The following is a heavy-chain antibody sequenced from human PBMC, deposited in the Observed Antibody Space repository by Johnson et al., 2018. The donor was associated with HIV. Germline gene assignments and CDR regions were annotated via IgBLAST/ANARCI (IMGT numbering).Heavy chain of an antibody. Sequence: QVQLVESGGGVVQPGRSLRLSCAASGFTFSSYAMHWVRQAPGKGLEWVAVIYSGGRTYYADFVQGRFTISRDNSKNTVYLLMNSLRGEDTAVYYCAGILLGYCRAWGQGTMVTVSS. V-gene: IGHV3-30*14. D-gene: IGHD2-15*01. CDR3: AGILLGYCRA. CDR1: GFTFSSYA. CDR2: IYSGGRT. J-gene: IGHJ3*01.